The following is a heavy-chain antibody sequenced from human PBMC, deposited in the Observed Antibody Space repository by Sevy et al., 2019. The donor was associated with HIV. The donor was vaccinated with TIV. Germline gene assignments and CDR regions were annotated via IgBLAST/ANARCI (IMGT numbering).Heavy chain of an antibody. V-gene: IGHV3-7*03. D-gene: IGHD1-26*01. CDR1: GFNFRNFC. CDR3: VRDKEVGASILDA. J-gene: IGHJ5*02. Sequence: GGSLRLSCVASGFNFRNFCMSWVRQAPGKGLECVADIKQDGSEAYYVDSVKGRFTISRDNAKNSLYLQMNSLRDEDKAMYFCVRDKEVGASILDAWGQGTPVTVSS. CDR2: IKQDGSEA.